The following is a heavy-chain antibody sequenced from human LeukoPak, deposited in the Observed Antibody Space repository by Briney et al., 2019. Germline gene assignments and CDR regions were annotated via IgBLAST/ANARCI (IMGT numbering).Heavy chain of an antibody. Sequence: PSETLSLTCAVYGGSFSGYYWSWIRQPPGKGLEWIGEINHSGSTNYNPSLKSRVTVSVDTSKNQFSLKLSSVTAADTAVYYCARGRFSYYFDYWGQGTLVQSPQ. J-gene: IGHJ4*02. D-gene: IGHD2/OR15-2a*01. CDR1: GGSFSGYY. V-gene: IGHV4-34*01. CDR3: ARGRFSYYFDY. CDR2: INHSGST.